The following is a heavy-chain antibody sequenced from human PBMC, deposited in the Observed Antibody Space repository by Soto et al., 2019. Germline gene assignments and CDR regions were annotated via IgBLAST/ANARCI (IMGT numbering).Heavy chain of an antibody. D-gene: IGHD6-6*01. V-gene: IGHV3-23*01. CDR3: AKGLLEQLLKDYDAFDI. J-gene: IGHJ3*02. CDR1: GFTFSSYA. CDR2: ISGSGGST. Sequence: EVQLLESGGGLVQPGGSLRLSCAASGFTFSSYAMSWVRQAPGKGLEWVSAISGSGGSTYYADSVKGRFTISRDNSKNTLYLQMNSLRAEDTAVYYCAKGLLEQLLKDYDAFDIWGQGTMVTVSS.